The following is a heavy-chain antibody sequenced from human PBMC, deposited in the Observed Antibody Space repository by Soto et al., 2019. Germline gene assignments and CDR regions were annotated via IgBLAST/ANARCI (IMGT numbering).Heavy chain of an antibody. Sequence: SETLSLTCTVSGGSISSSSYYWGWIRQPPGKGLEWIGYIYYSGSTNYNPSLKSRVTISVDTSKNQFSLKLSPVTAADTAVYYCARDYYGSGRPYWYFDLWGRGTLVTVSS. CDR1: GGSISSSSYY. V-gene: IGHV4-61*01. CDR2: IYYSGST. CDR3: ARDYYGSGRPYWYFDL. J-gene: IGHJ2*01. D-gene: IGHD3-10*01.